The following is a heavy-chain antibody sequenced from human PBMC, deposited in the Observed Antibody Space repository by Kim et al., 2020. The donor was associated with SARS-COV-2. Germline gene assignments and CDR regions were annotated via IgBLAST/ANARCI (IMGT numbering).Heavy chain of an antibody. J-gene: IGHJ4*02. V-gene: IGHV4-34*01. CDR1: GGSFSGYY. CDR3: ARGHSWLQLWLRSDFDY. Sequence: SETLSLTCAVYGGSFSGYYWSWIRQPPGKGLEWIGELKHSGRTNYNPSLKSRVTISVHTTKNQFSLTLRTVTAADTAVYYCARGHSWLQLWLRSDFDYWGQGTLVTVSS. CDR2: LKHSGRT. D-gene: IGHD5-18*01.